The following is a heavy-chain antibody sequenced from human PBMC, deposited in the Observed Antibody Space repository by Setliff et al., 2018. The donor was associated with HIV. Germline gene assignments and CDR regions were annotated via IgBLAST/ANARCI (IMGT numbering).Heavy chain of an antibody. J-gene: IGHJ5*02. CDR3: ARIGSGWSVGWFDP. D-gene: IGHD6-13*01. CDR1: GYSISSGYY. V-gene: IGHV4-38-2*01. Sequence: SETLSLTCAVSGYSISSGYYWGWIRQPPGKGLEWIGSIYHSANTYYIPSLKSRATISIDTSKNQLSLKLRSVTAADTAVYYCARIGSGWSVGWFDPWGQGTLVTV. CDR2: IYHSANT.